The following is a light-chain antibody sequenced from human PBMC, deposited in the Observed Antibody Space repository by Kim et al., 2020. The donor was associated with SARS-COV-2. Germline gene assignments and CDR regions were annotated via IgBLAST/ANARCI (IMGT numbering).Light chain of an antibody. CDR3: QVWGRSNDQVL. CDR2: YDD. Sequence: SYELTQPPSVSVVPGKTATITCGGKNIGSENVHWYQQQPGQAPVLVIHYDDGRPSGIPDRFSGSKSGNTATLTISRVEAGDEADYYCQVWGRSNDQVLFG. J-gene: IGLJ2*01. CDR1: NIGSEN. V-gene: IGLV3-21*04.